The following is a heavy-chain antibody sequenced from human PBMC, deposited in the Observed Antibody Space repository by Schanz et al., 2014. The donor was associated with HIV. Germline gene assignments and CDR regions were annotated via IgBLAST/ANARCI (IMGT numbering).Heavy chain of an antibody. CDR2: ISYDGSNK. J-gene: IGHJ4*02. D-gene: IGHD5-18*01. CDR1: RFTFSNYG. Sequence: QVQLVESGGGVVQPGRSLRLSCAASRFTFSNYGMHWVRQAPGKGLEWVAVISYDGSNKYYADSVKGRFTISRDNSKNTLYLQMNSLRAEDTAVYYCARGDAALGDYWGQGTLVTVSS. CDR3: ARGDAALGDY. V-gene: IGHV3-30*03.